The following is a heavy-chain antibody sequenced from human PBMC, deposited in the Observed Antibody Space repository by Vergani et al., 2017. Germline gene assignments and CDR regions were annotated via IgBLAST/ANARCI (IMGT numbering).Heavy chain of an antibody. CDR3: ARAEFSTNYYGQSYYFDF. Sequence: QVQLQESGPGLVKPSQTLSLTCSVSGASINSRYYWSWVRQPAGKGLQWVGRVYFTRSTNYNPSLRSRVSLSIDTSRNQFSLKLHSVTAEDTAMYFCARAEFSTNYYGQSYYFDFWGQGIPVTVSS. J-gene: IGHJ4*02. V-gene: IGHV4-4*07. CDR1: GASINSRYY. D-gene: IGHD3-22*01. CDR2: VYFTRST.